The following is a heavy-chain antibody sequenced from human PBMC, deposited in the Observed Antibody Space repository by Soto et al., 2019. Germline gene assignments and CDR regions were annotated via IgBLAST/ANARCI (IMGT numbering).Heavy chain of an antibody. J-gene: IGHJ4*02. V-gene: IGHV1-2*02. CDR1: GYTLTGYY. Sequence: ASVKVSCKASGYTLTGYYMHWVRQAPGQGLEWMGWINPNSGGTNYAQKFQGRVTMTRDTSISTAYMELSRLRSDDTAVYYCASFVLTYYYDSSGYYRYGDFDYWGQGTLVTVSS. D-gene: IGHD3-22*01. CDR2: INPNSGGT. CDR3: ASFVLTYYYDSSGYYRYGDFDY.